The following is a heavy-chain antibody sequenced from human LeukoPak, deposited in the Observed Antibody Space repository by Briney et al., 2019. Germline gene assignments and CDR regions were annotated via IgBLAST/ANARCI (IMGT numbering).Heavy chain of an antibody. Sequence: SETLSLTCAVYGGSFSGYYWSWIRQPPGKGLEWIGEINHSGSTNYNPSLKSRVTISVDTSKNQFSLKLSSVTAADTAVYYCARRTDYFDYWGQGTPVTVSS. J-gene: IGHJ4*02. CDR3: ARRTDYFDY. CDR2: INHSGST. CDR1: GGSFSGYY. V-gene: IGHV4-34*01.